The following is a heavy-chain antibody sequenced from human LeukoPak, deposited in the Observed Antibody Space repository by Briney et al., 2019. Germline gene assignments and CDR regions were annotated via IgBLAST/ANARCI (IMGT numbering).Heavy chain of an antibody. V-gene: IGHV3-30*04. CDR2: ISNDGNNE. D-gene: IGHD3-10*01. J-gene: IGHJ4*02. Sequence: GGSLRLSCAASGFSFNTYPMHWVRQAPGKGLEWVAVISNDGNNEYYADSVKGRFTISRDNSNNTLSLQMNGLRVEDTAVYYCARPDDSESFYRANHYWGRGTLVTVS. CDR1: GFSFNTYP. CDR3: ARPDDSESFYRANHY.